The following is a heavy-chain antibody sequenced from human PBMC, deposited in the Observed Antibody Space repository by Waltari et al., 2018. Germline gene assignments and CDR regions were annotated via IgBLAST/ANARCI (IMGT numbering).Heavy chain of an antibody. CDR2: IYYSGST. V-gene: IGHV4-39*01. CDR1: GGSISSSSYY. Sequence: QLQLQESGPGLVKPSETLSLTCTVSGGSISSSSYYWGWIRQPPGKGLGWIGSIYYSGSTYYNPSLKSRVTISVDTSKNQFSLKLSSVTAADTAVYYCARLWCSGGSCYRSPYYFDYWGQGTLVTVSS. J-gene: IGHJ4*02. CDR3: ARLWCSGGSCYRSPYYFDY. D-gene: IGHD2-15*01.